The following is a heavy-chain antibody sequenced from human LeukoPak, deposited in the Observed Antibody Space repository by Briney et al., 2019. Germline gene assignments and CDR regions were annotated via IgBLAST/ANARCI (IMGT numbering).Heavy chain of an antibody. CDR2: ISYDGSNK. Sequence: GRSLRLSCAASGFTFSSYAMHWVHQAPGKGLEWVAVISYDGSNKYYADSVKGRFAISRDNSKNTLYLQMNSLRAEDTAVYYCARPGIAENFDYWGQGTLITVSS. J-gene: IGHJ4*02. CDR1: GFTFSSYA. D-gene: IGHD6-13*01. CDR3: ARPGIAENFDY. V-gene: IGHV3-30*09.